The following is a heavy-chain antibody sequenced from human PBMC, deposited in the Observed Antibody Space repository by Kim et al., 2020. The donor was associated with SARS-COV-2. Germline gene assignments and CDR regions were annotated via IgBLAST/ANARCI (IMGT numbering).Heavy chain of an antibody. CDR3: ATDRRYAYYFDY. D-gene: IGHD2-2*01. J-gene: IGHJ4*02. Sequence: ASVKVSCKVSGYTLTELSMHWVRQAPGKGLEWMGGFDPEDGETIYAQKFQGRVTMTEDTSTDTAYMELSSLRSEDTAVYYCATDRRYAYYFDYWGQGTLVTVSS. CDR1: GYTLTELS. CDR2: FDPEDGET. V-gene: IGHV1-24*01.